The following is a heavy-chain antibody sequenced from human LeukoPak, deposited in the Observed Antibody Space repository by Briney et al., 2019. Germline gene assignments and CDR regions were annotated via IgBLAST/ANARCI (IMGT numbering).Heavy chain of an antibody. CDR3: ARLLHSSSPRPSYYYYMDV. J-gene: IGHJ6*03. D-gene: IGHD6-13*01. Sequence: PSETLSLTCAVYGGSFSGYYWSWIRQPPGKGLEWIGEINHSGSTNYNPSLKSRVTISVDTSKNQFSLKLSSVTAADTAVYYCARLLHSSSPRPSYYYYMDVWGKGTTVTISS. CDR2: INHSGST. CDR1: GGSFSGYY. V-gene: IGHV4-34*01.